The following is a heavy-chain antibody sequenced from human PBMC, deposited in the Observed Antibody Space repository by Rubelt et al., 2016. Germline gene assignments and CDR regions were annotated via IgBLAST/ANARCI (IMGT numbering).Heavy chain of an antibody. Sequence: EVQLVESGGDLVQPGGTLRLSCAASGFLFHPYWMTWVRQAPGKGLEWVSYINKGRHPIYYANSVKGRFTSSREDAKNSLYMQMNSLRAEDTAVYYCAREGWTWGQGTLVTVSS. V-gene: IGHV3-48*04. CDR3: AREGWT. CDR2: INKGRHPI. J-gene: IGHJ4*02. D-gene: IGHD6-19*01. CDR1: GFLFHPYW.